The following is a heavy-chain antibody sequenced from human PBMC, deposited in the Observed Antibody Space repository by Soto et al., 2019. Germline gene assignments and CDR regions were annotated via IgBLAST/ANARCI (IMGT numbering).Heavy chain of an antibody. D-gene: IGHD1-26*01. CDR3: ARAKVSASTRVGYGLEV. CDR1: GGSFSSGDFY. J-gene: IGHJ6*02. Sequence: QVQLQESGPGLVKPSQTLSLTCTVSGGSFSSGDFYWSWIRQPPGKGLEWIGYIYYSGSTYYNRSLRSRVIIAADQSKHQSSLKVSSVTAAVMAVYDCARAKVSASTRVGYGLEVWGQGTTGTVSS. CDR2: IYYSGST. V-gene: IGHV4-30-4*08.